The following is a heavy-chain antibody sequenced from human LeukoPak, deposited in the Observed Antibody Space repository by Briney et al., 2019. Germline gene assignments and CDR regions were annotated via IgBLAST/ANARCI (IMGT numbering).Heavy chain of an antibody. CDR2: IKQDGSEK. J-gene: IGHJ4*02. CDR1: GFTVSSNY. CDR3: ARGFGGFDY. Sequence: GGSLRLSCAASGFTVSSNYMSWVRLAPGKGLEWVANIKQDGSEKYFVDSVKGRFTISRDNAKNSLYLQMNSLRAEDTAVYYCARGFGGFDYWGQGTLVTVSS. V-gene: IGHV3-7*04. D-gene: IGHD3-10*01.